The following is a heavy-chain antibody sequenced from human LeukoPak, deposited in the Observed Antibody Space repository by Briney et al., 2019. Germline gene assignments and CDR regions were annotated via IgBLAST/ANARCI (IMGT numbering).Heavy chain of an antibody. CDR3: AREAGFVVKAAAPFDY. D-gene: IGHD2-2*01. CDR2: IYHSGSI. Sequence: PSETLSLTCTVSGYSISSGYYWGWIRQPPGKGLEWIGSIYHSGSIYYNPSLKSRVTISVDTSKNQFSLKLSSVTAADTAVYYCAREAGFVVKAAAPFDYWGQGKWVTVSS. J-gene: IGHJ4*02. V-gene: IGHV4-38-2*02. CDR1: GYSISSGYY.